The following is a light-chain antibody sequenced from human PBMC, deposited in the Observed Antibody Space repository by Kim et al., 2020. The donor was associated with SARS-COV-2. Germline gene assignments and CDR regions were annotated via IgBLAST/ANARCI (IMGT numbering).Light chain of an antibody. CDR1: QIMSTY. V-gene: IGKV1-39*01. J-gene: IGKJ2*01. CDR2: AAS. Sequence: GDRVTITCRASQIMSTYLNWYQLKPGKAPKLLIYAASTLQSGVPSRFSGSGSGTDFTLTISSPQPEDFATYYCQQSYSSPYTFGQGTKLEIK. CDR3: QQSYSSPYT.